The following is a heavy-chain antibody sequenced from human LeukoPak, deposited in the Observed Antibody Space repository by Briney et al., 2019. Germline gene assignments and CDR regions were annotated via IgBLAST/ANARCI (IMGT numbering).Heavy chain of an antibody. D-gene: IGHD2-15*01. CDR2: IKSKTDGGTT. CDR1: GFTFSSNW. V-gene: IGHV3-15*01. Sequence: PGGSLRLSCAATGFTFSSNWMLWVRQAPGKGLEWVGRIKSKTDGGTTDYAAPVKGRFTISRDDSKNTLYLQMNSLKTEDTAVYYCTTRAAMGLGYCSGGSCYVNDYWGQGTLVTVSS. J-gene: IGHJ4*02. CDR3: TTRAAMGLGYCSGGSCYVNDY.